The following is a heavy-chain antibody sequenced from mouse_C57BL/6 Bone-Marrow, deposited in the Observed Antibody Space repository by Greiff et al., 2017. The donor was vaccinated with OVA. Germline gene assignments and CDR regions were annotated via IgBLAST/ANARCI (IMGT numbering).Heavy chain of an antibody. CDR2: INPNNGGT. Sequence: VQLKQSGPELVKPGASVKIPCTASGYTFTDYNMDWVKQSHGKSLEWIGDINPNNGGTIYNQKFKGKATLTVDKSSSTAYMELRSLTSEDTAVYYGARSMGSSPGAMDYWGKGTSVTVSS. CDR3: ARSMGSSPGAMDY. CDR1: GYTFTDYN. D-gene: IGHD1-1*01. V-gene: IGHV1-18*01. J-gene: IGHJ4*01.